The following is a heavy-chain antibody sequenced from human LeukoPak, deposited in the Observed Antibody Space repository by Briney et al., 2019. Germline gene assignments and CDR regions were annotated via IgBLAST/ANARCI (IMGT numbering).Heavy chain of an antibody. J-gene: IGHJ5*02. Sequence: SETLSLTCTVSGGSISSSSYYWGWTRQPPGKGLEWIGSIYYSGSTYYNPSLKSRVTISVDTSKNQFSLKLSSVTAADTAVYYCARHVDREINRWFDPWGQGTLVTVSS. D-gene: IGHD3-10*01. V-gene: IGHV4-39*01. CDR3: ARHVDREINRWFDP. CDR1: GGSISSSSYY. CDR2: IYYSGST.